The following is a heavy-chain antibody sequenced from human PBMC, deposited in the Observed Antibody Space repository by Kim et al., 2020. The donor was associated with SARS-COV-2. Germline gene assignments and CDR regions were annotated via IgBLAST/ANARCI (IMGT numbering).Heavy chain of an antibody. Sequence: ASVKVSCKASGYTFTTYAMHWVRQAPGQRLEWMGWINAGNGDTKYSEKFQGRVTITRDTSASTAYMELSSLRFEDTAVYYCARDLITMVRGVMSWFDPWGQGTLVTVSS. CDR2: INAGNGDT. CDR1: GYTFTTYA. CDR3: ARDLITMVRGVMSWFDP. D-gene: IGHD3-10*01. V-gene: IGHV1-3*01. J-gene: IGHJ5*02.